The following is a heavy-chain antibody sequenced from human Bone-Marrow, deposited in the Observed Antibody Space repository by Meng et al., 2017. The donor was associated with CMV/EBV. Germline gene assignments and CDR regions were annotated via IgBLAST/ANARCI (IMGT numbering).Heavy chain of an antibody. CDR3: ARRNGGYGSGRYYNNWYCDL. V-gene: IGHV5-51*01. Sequence: KDTCKGSGYSFTSYWIGWVRQMPGKGLEWMGIIYPGDSDTRYSPSFQGQVTNSADNSISTAYLQWSSLKASDTAMYYCARRNGGYGSGRYYNNWYCDLWASGTLVTVSS. CDR1: GYSFTSYW. J-gene: IGHJ2*01. CDR2: IYPGDSDT. D-gene: IGHD3-10*01.